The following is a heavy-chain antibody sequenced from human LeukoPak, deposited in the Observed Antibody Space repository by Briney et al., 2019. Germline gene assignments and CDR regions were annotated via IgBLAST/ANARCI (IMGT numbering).Heavy chain of an antibody. V-gene: IGHV4-34*01. J-gene: IGHJ4*02. CDR2: INHSGST. CDR3: ARAYPSYDDSSGYYPDY. Sequence: PSETLSLTCAVYGGSFSGYYWSWIRQPPGKGLEWIGEINHSGSTNYNPSLKSRVTISVDTSKNQFSLKLSPVTAADTAVYYCARAYPSYDDSSGYYPDYWGQGTLVTVSS. CDR1: GGSFSGYY. D-gene: IGHD3-22*01.